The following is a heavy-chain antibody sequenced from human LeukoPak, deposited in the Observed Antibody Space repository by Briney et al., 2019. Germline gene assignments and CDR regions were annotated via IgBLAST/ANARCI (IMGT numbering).Heavy chain of an antibody. D-gene: IGHD3-16*02. CDR2: ISAYSGLT. CDR1: GFTFNHYG. V-gene: IGHV1-18*01. J-gene: IGHJ6*02. Sequence: ASVKVSCKASGFTFNHYGFSWVRQAPGQGLEWMGWISAYSGLTNYAQRFQGRLTVTTDTSTSTVYMELRSLSSDDTAIYYCARGGLSTEAHGRDVWGQGATVTVSS. CDR3: ARGGLSTEAHGRDV.